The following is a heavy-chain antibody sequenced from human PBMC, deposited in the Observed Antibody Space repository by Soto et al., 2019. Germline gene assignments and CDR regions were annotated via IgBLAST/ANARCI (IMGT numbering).Heavy chain of an antibody. J-gene: IGHJ4*02. CDR2: IHHTGST. V-gene: IGHV4-30-2*01. CDR1: GGSISSGGYS. CDR3: ARGGWSLDY. Sequence: SATLSLTCAVSGGSISSGGYSWSWIRQPPGKGLEWIGYIHHTGSTDYSPSLKSRLTISVDTSKNQFSLKLSSVTAADTAVYYCARGGWSLDYWGQGTLVTVSS. D-gene: IGHD2-15*01.